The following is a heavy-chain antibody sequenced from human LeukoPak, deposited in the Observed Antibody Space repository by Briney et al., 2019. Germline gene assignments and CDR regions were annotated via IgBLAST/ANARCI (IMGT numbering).Heavy chain of an antibody. V-gene: IGHV3-73*01. CDR1: GFTFSGSA. Sequence: PGGSLRLSCAASGFTFSGSAMHWVRQASGKGLEWVGRIRSKANSYATAYAASVKGRFTISRDDSKNTAYLQMNSLKTEDTAVYYCTSQHYYYDSSGYYYGAFDIWGQGTMVTVSS. J-gene: IGHJ3*02. CDR3: TSQHYYYDSSGYYYGAFDI. CDR2: IRSKANSYAT. D-gene: IGHD3-22*01.